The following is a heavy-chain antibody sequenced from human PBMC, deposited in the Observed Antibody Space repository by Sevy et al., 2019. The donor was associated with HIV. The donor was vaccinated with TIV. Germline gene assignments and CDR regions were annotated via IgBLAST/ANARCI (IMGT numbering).Heavy chain of an antibody. J-gene: IGHJ4*02. CDR1: GFTFSGSA. CDR2: IRNKANSPET. V-gene: IGHV3-73*01. CDR3: VGGSYSSGWYFDY. Sequence: VGSLRLSCAASGFTFSGSAMHWVRQASGKGLEWVGRIRNKANSPETAYAASVKGRFTISRDDSKNTAYLQMNSLKTEDTAVYYCVGGSYSSGWYFDYWGQGTLVTVSS. D-gene: IGHD6-19*01.